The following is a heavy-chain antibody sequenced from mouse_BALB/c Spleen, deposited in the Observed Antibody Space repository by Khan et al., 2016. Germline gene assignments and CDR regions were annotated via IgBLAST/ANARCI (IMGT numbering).Heavy chain of an antibody. V-gene: IGHV14-4*02. J-gene: IGHJ2*01. D-gene: IGHD4-1*02. Sequence: VQLKESGAELVRSGASVKLSCTASGFNIKDYYMHWVKQRPEQGLEWIGWIDPENGDTEYAPKFQGKATMTADTSSNTAYLQLSSLTSEDTAVYYCNAATGTRAYWGQGTTLTVSS. CDR2: IDPENGDT. CDR3: NAATGTRAY. CDR1: GFNIKDYY.